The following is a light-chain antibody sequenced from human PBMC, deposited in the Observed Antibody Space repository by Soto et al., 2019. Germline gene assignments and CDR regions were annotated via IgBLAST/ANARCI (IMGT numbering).Light chain of an antibody. CDR3: QQYGSSRGT. J-gene: IGKJ1*01. Sequence: EIVLTQSPGTLSLSPGERATLSCRASQSVSSSYLAWYQQKPGQAPRLLIYGASSRATGIPDRFSGSGSGTDFTLTINKLEPEDFAVYFCQQYGSSRGTFGQGTKVDNK. CDR2: GAS. V-gene: IGKV3-20*01. CDR1: QSVSSSY.